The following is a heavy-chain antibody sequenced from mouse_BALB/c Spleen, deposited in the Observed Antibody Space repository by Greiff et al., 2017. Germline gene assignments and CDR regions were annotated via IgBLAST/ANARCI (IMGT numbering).Heavy chain of an antibody. J-gene: IGHJ2*01. V-gene: IGHV14-1*02. CDR1: GFNIKDYY. D-gene: IGHD1-1*01. CDR2: IDPENGNT. Sequence: VQLKESGAELVRPGALVKLSCKASGFNIKDYYMHWVKQRPEQCLEWIGWIDPENGNTIYDPKFQGKASITADTSSNTAYLQLSSLTSEDTAVYYCARLGYYGSSYYFDYWGQGTTLTVSS. CDR3: ARLGYYGSSYYFDY.